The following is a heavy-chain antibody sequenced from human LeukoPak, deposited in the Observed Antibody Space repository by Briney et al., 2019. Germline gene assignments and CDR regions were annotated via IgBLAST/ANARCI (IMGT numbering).Heavy chain of an antibody. CDR1: GGSISSSSYY. V-gene: IGHV4-39*01. Sequence: SETLSLTCTVSGGSISSSSYYWGWIRQPPGKGLEWIGSIYYSGSTYYNPSLKSRVTISVDTSKIQISPKLNSVTAADTAVYYCARLRDYYYNYMDVWGKGTTVTISS. J-gene: IGHJ6*03. CDR2: IYYSGST. CDR3: ARLRDYYYNYMDV.